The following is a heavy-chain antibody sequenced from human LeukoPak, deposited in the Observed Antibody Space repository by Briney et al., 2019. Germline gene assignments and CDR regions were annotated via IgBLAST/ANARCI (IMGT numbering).Heavy chain of an antibody. CDR2: IYPRDGST. CDR3: ARDQEGFDY. CDR1: GYSFTSNY. Sequence: ASVKVSCKVSGYSFTSNYIHWVRQAPGQGLEWMGMIYPRDGSTSYAQRFQDRVTVTRDTSTSTVHMELSGLRSEDTAVYYCARDQEGFDYWSQGTLVTVSS. J-gene: IGHJ4*02. V-gene: IGHV1-46*01.